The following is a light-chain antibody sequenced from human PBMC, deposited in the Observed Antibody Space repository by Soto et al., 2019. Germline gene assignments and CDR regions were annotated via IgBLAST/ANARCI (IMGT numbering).Light chain of an antibody. CDR3: QQYGASPPYT. CDR1: HNVNSN. CDR2: AAS. Sequence: EIVMTQSPATLSVSPGERATLSCRASHNVNSNLAWYQRKPGQAPRLFIYAASTRATGVPDRFSGSGSGTDFTLTISRLEPEDSAVYYCQQYGASPPYTFGQGTKVEIK. J-gene: IGKJ2*01. V-gene: IGKV3-20*01.